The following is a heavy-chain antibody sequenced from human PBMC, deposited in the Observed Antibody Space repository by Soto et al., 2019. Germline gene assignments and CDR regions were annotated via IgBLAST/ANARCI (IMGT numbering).Heavy chain of an antibody. CDR2: ISSDGSST. CDR3: ARVPYCSSSSCYSYFDS. Sequence: GASLKLSSAASGFTLSNYWTQWARQAPGKGLVWVSRISSDGSSTNYADSVKGRFTISRDNAKNTLHLQMNSLRAEDTAVYYCARVPYCSSSSCYSYFDSWGQGT. J-gene: IGHJ4*02. D-gene: IGHD2-2*01. CDR1: GFTLSNYW. V-gene: IGHV3-74*01.